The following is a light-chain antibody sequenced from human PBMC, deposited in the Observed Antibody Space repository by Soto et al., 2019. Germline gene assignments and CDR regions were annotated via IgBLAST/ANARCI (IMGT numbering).Light chain of an antibody. CDR1: HSDVGGYNY. Sequence: LTQPASVSGSPGQSITIFCTGTHSDVGGYNYVSWYHQHPGKAPKLIIYGGTNRPSGVSDRCSGSKSCYTASLTISRLRAEDQADYYCSLYTDNGAPVFGTETKVTVL. V-gene: IGLV2-14*01. CDR2: GGT. CDR3: SLYTDNGAPV. J-gene: IGLJ1*01.